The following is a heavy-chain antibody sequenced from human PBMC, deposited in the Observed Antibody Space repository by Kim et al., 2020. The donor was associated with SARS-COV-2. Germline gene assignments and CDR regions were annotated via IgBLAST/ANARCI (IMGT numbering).Heavy chain of an antibody. Sequence: GGSLRLSCAASGFTFSDYYMSWIRQAPGKGLEWVSYISSSSSYTNYADSVKGRFTISRDNAKNSLYLQMNSLRAEDTAVYYCASLPGIAAAAAYYYGMDVWGQGTTVTVSS. CDR2: ISSSSSYT. D-gene: IGHD6-13*01. V-gene: IGHV3-11*03. CDR1: GFTFSDYY. J-gene: IGHJ6*02. CDR3: ASLPGIAAAAAYYYGMDV.